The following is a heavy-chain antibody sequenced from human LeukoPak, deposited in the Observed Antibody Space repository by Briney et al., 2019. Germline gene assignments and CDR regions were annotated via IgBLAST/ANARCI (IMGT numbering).Heavy chain of an antibody. CDR3: AREGQVAGTWHIFDI. V-gene: IGHV4-4*07. CDR2: KYARGNS. D-gene: IGHD6-19*01. J-gene: IGHJ3*02. Sequence: SETLSLTCSVSGGSISNYYWTWIRQPAGKGLEWIGRKYARGNSNYSPPLQSRVTMSVDTSKNQFSLKLRSVTAADTAVYYCAREGQVAGTWHIFDIWGQGAMVTISS. CDR1: GGSISNYY.